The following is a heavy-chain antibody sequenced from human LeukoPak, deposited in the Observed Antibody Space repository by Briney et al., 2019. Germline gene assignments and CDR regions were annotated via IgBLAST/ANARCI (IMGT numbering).Heavy chain of an antibody. CDR3: ARALRWRQQLVHVNAFDI. CDR2: INPSGGST. CDR1: GYTFTSYY. D-gene: IGHD6-13*01. J-gene: IGHJ3*02. Sequence: ASVKVSCKASGYTFTSYYMHWVRQAPGQGLEWMGIINPSGGSTSYEQKFQGRVTMTRDTSTSTVYMELSSLRSEDTAVYYCARALRWRQQLVHVNAFDIWGQGTMVTVSS. V-gene: IGHV1-46*01.